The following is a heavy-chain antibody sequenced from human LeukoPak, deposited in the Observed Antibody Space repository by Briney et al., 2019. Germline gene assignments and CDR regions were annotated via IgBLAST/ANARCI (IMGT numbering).Heavy chain of an antibody. D-gene: IGHD3-9*01. V-gene: IGHV4-59*01. Sequence: PSETLSLTCTVSGVSISSYYWNWLRQPPGKGLEWFGYIYYSGSTYYNPSLKSRATISVDTSKNQFSLKLSSVTAADTAVYYCARVNDRPAGYYYYGMDVWGQGTTVTVSS. CDR3: ARVNDRPAGYYYYGMDV. CDR1: GVSISSYY. J-gene: IGHJ6*02. CDR2: IYYSGST.